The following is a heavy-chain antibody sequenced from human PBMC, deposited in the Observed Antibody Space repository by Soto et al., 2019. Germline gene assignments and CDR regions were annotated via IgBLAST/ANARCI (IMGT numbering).Heavy chain of an antibody. Sequence: SETLSLTCTVSGGSISSGDYYWSWIRQPPGKGLEWIGYIYYSGSTYYNPSLKSRVTISVDTSKNQFSLKLSSVTAADTAVYYCAAPTVTTKHKAFDIWGQGTMVTVSS. CDR3: AAPTVTTKHKAFDI. D-gene: IGHD4-17*01. V-gene: IGHV4-30-4*01. J-gene: IGHJ3*02. CDR2: IYYSGST. CDR1: GGSISSGDYY.